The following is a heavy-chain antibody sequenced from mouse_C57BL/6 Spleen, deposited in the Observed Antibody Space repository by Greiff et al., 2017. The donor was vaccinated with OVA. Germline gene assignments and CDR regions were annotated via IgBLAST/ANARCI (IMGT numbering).Heavy chain of an antibody. J-gene: IGHJ1*03. Sequence: EVQLVESGGGLVQSGRSLRLSCATSGFTFSDFYMEWVRQAPGKGLEWIAASRNKANEYTTEYSASVKGRFIVSRDTSQSIPYLQMNALRAEDTAIYYCARDAYDGHYEGYFDVWGTGTTVTVSS. D-gene: IGHD2-3*01. CDR1: GFTFSDFY. CDR3: ARDAYDGHYEGYFDV. CDR2: SRNKANEYTT. V-gene: IGHV7-1*01.